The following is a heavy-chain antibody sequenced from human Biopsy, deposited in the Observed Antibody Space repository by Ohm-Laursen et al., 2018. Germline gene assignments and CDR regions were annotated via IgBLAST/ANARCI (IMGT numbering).Heavy chain of an antibody. V-gene: IGHV3-23*01. Sequence: SLRLPCAASGFTFSSYAMTWFRQAPGKGLEWVSTISGNSDIIYDTDSVKGRFTISRDNSKNTLYLQMNSLRADDTAVYYCALAAAQTVTNFDYWGQGTLVTVSS. D-gene: IGHD4-17*01. CDR2: ISGNSDII. CDR1: GFTFSSYA. CDR3: ALAAAQTVTNFDY. J-gene: IGHJ4*02.